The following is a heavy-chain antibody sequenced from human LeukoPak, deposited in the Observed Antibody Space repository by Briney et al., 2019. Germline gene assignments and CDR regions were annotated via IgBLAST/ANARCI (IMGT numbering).Heavy chain of an antibody. J-gene: IGHJ3*02. CDR3: ARDSGYSSSRSGDSKVCDAFDI. Sequence: PSETLSLTCTVSGGSISSYYWSWIRQPPGKGLEWIGYIYYSGSTNYNPSLKSRVTISVDTSKNQFSLKLSSVTAADTAVYYSARDSGYSSSRSGDSKVCDAFDIWGQGTMVTVSS. CDR1: GGSISSYY. V-gene: IGHV4-59*01. D-gene: IGHD6-13*01. CDR2: IYYSGST.